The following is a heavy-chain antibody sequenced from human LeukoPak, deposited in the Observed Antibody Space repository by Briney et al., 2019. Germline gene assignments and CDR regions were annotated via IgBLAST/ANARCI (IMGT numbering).Heavy chain of an antibody. CDR1: GYTFTTYY. D-gene: IGHD1-26*01. J-gene: IGHJ4*02. V-gene: IGHV1-46*01. CDR2: INASGCST. CDR3: ARDREWELGYYFDY. Sequence: ASVKVSCKASGYTFTTYYMHWVRQAPGPGLEWMGIINASGCSTGYAQKFQGRVTMTRDTSTSTAYMELSSLRSEDTAVYYCARDREWELGYYFDYWGQGTLVTVSS.